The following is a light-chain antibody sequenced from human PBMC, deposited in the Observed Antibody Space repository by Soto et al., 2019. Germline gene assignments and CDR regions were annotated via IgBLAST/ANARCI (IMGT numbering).Light chain of an antibody. V-gene: IGKV1-5*01. Sequence: NQLTQSPCTLSAFVGDRVTISCRVSQSISYWLAWYQQKPGNAPKLLIYAASSLESGVPSRFSGSGSGTEFTLTISSLQPDDSASYYCQQYNSYSKTFGQGTKVDIK. CDR2: AAS. J-gene: IGKJ1*01. CDR3: QQYNSYSKT. CDR1: QSISYW.